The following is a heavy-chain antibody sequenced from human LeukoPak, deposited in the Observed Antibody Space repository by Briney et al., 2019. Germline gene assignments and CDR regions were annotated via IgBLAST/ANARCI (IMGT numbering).Heavy chain of an antibody. CDR3: AKHYMGSSYNRGLNY. CDR2: IYYSGYT. CDR1: GGSISSSSYY. D-gene: IGHD3-10*01. J-gene: IGHJ4*02. Sequence: NTSETLFLTCTVSGGSISSSSYYWGWIRQPPGKGLEWIGSIYYSGYTYYNPSLESRVTISVDTSKNQFSLKLSSVTAADTAIYYCAKHYMGSSYNRGLNYWGQGTLVTVSS. V-gene: IGHV4-39*01.